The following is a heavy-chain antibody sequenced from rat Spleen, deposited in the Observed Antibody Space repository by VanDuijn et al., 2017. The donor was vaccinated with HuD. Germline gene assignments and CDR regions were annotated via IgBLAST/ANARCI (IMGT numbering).Heavy chain of an antibody. CDR1: GFAFSDFF. Sequence: EVRLVESEGGLVQPGGSLKLSCAASGFAFSDFFMAWFRQAPAKGMEWVATISSDGSTTYYRDSVKGRFNISRDNAKSTLFLQMEILRSEDTATYYFARHVIYNNYWWFASWGHGTLVTVSS. D-gene: IGHD1-10*01. J-gene: IGHJ3*01. CDR3: ARHVIYNNYWWFAS. V-gene: IGHV5-29*01. CDR2: ISSDGSTT.